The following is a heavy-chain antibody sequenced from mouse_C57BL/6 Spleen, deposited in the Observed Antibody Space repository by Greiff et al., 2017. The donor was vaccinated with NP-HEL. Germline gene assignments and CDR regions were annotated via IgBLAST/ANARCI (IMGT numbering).Heavy chain of an antibody. D-gene: IGHD4-1*01. Sequence: QVQLQQPGAELVRPGTSVKLSCKASGYTFTSYWMHWVKQRPGQGLEWIGVIDPNSGGTKYNEKLKSKATLTVDKPSSTAYMQLSSLTSEDSAVYYCARWEAYWGQGTLVTVSA. CDR3: ARWEAY. CDR2: IDPNSGGT. CDR1: GYTFTSYW. J-gene: IGHJ3*01. V-gene: IGHV1-72*01.